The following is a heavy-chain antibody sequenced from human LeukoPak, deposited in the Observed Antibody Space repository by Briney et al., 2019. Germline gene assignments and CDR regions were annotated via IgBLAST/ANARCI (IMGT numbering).Heavy chain of an antibody. CDR3: ARDRGSQPFIDY. D-gene: IGHD1-26*01. Sequence: SETLSLTCTVSGGSISSSSYYWGWIRQPPGKGLEWIGSIHYSGSTYYNPSLKSRVSISVDTSKNQFSLKLSSVTAADTAVYYCARDRGSQPFIDYWGQGTLVTVSS. V-gene: IGHV4-39*02. J-gene: IGHJ4*02. CDR1: GGSISSSSYY. CDR2: IHYSGST.